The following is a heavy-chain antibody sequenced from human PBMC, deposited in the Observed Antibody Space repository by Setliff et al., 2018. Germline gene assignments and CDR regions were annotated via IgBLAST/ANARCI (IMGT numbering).Heavy chain of an antibody. V-gene: IGHV4-38-2*01. CDR1: GVSISDGHF. Sequence: SETLSLTCAVSGVSISDGHFWGWIRQPPGKGLEWIGSIDRTGNRYYNSPLRSRVTLSIDMSRNEFSLELRSMTAADTAAYYCARRDEYLQFREFFDFWGQGILVTVSS. CDR2: IDRTGNR. J-gene: IGHJ4*02. CDR3: ARRDEYLQFREFFDF. D-gene: IGHD3-10*01.